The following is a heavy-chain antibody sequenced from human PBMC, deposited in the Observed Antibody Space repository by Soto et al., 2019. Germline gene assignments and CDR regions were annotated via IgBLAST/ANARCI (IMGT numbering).Heavy chain of an antibody. V-gene: IGHV1-8*01. Sequence: QVQLVQSGAEVKKPGASVKVSCKASGYTFTSYDINWVRQATGQGLGWMGWMNPNSGNTGYAQKFQVIVSMNRHTSISKAYMELSSLRSDDTAVYYCARGLYRYGGDVGEYWGQGTLVTVSS. CDR3: ARGLYRYGGDVGEY. CDR1: GYTFTSYD. D-gene: IGHD5-12*01. CDR2: MNPNSGNT. J-gene: IGHJ4*02.